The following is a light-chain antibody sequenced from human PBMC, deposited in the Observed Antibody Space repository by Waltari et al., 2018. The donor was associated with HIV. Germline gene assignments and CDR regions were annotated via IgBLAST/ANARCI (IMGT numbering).Light chain of an antibody. Sequence: QSALTQPPSVSGSPGQSVTISCTGTSSDVGSYNRVSCYQQPPGTAPNLMIYEVSNRPSGVPDRFSGSKSGNTASLTISGLQAEDEADYYCSSYTSSSTVVFGGGTKLTVL. CDR1: SSDVGSYNR. CDR3: SSYTSSSTVV. CDR2: EVS. V-gene: IGLV2-18*02. J-gene: IGLJ2*01.